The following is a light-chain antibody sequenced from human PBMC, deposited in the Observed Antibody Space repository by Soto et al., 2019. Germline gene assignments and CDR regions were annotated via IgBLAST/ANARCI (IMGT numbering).Light chain of an antibody. CDR2: EAS. Sequence: EIVFTQSPATLSLSPGERATLSCRASQTVSSSLAWYQQKPRQAPRLLIYEASNRATGIPARFSGSGSGADFTLTISTIETEDFALYDCQPLINWPLTVGGGTKGEIK. CDR3: QPLINWPLT. J-gene: IGKJ4*01. V-gene: IGKV3-11*01. CDR1: QTVSSS.